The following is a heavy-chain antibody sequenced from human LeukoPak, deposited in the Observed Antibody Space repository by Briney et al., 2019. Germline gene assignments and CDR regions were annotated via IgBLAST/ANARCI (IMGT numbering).Heavy chain of an antibody. J-gene: IGHJ4*02. CDR2: ISGSGGST. Sequence: GGSLRLSCAASGFTVSSNYMSRVRQAPGKGLEWVSAISGSGGSTYYADSVKGRFTISRDNSKNTLYLQMNSLRAEDTAVYYCAKDESYCSGGSCSSYWGQGTLVTVSS. CDR3: AKDESYCSGGSCSSY. CDR1: GFTVSSNY. V-gene: IGHV3-23*01. D-gene: IGHD2-15*01.